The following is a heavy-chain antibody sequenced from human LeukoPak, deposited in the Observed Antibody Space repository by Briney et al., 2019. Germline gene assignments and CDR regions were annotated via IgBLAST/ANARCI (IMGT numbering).Heavy chain of an antibody. Sequence: PGGSLRLSCAASGFTFINNFMNWFRQAPGRGLEWVSSISSSSSYIYYADSVKGRFTISRDNARNSLYLQMNSLRVEDTAVYYCARDLYDSGWYVDYWGQGTLVTVSS. J-gene: IGHJ4*02. CDR3: ARDLYDSGWYVDY. D-gene: IGHD6-19*01. CDR2: ISSSSSYI. CDR1: GFTFINNF. V-gene: IGHV3-21*01.